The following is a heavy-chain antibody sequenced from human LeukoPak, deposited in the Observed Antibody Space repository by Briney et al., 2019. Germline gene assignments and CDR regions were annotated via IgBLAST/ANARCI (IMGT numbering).Heavy chain of an antibody. J-gene: IGHJ4*02. CDR3: ARMDYGDFYFDY. V-gene: IGHV4-39*01. Sequence: SETLSLTCTVSGGSISTSSYYWGWIRPPPGKGLEWIGSIYYSGSTNYKPSLKSRVTISADTPKNQFSLKLNSVTAADTAVYYCARMDYGDFYFDYWGQGTLVTVSS. CDR2: IYYSGST. CDR1: GGSISTSSYY. D-gene: IGHD4-17*01.